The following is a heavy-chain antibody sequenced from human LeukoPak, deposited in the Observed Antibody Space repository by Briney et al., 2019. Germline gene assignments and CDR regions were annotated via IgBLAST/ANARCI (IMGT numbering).Heavy chain of an antibody. D-gene: IGHD6-13*01. CDR1: VYTFTYYY. CDR3: ARSTAVSIAAAGTSSVGY. Sequence: GASVTVSCMSSVYTFTYYYMHWVGQAPGQGLEGMGWINPNSGGTNYAQKFQGRVTMTRDTSISTAYMELSRLRSDDTAVYYCARSTAVSIAAAGTSSVGYWGQGTLVTVSS. J-gene: IGHJ4*02. V-gene: IGHV1-2*02. CDR2: INPNSGGT.